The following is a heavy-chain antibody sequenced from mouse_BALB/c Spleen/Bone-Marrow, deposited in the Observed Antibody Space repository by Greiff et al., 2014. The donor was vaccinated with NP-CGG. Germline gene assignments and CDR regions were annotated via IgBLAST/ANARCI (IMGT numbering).Heavy chain of an antibody. CDR1: GYTFTNYW. CDR3: ARDYYSAMDY. Sequence: VQLVESGAELAKPGASVKMSCKASGYTFTNYWMYWVNQRPGKGLEWIGYIKVSSGYTEYKQKFKGKTTLTADKSSTTSYMQLSSMTAEDAAFYYCARDYYSAMDYWGQGTSVTVSS. J-gene: IGHJ4*01. CDR2: IKVSSGYT. D-gene: IGHD2-4*01. V-gene: IGHV1-7*01.